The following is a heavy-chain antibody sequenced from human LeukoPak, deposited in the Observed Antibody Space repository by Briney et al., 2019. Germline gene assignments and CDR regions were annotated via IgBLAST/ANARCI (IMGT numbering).Heavy chain of an antibody. D-gene: IGHD1-26*01. CDR1: GFTFTSYS. CDR3: AKGGKWDVTPFDY. J-gene: IGHJ4*02. Sequence: GGSLRLSCAASGFTFTSYSMNWVRQAPGKGLEWVSTISGGGGSTYYADSVKGRFTISRDNSKNTLHLQVNSLRAEDTAVYYCAKGGKWDVTPFDYWGQGTLVTVSS. V-gene: IGHV3-23*01. CDR2: ISGGGGST.